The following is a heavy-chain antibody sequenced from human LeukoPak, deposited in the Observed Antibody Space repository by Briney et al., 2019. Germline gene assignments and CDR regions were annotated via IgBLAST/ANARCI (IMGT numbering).Heavy chain of an antibody. D-gene: IGHD3-10*01. V-gene: IGHV1-8*01. Sequence: ASVKVSCKASGYTFTSYDINWVRQATGQGLEWMGWMNPNSGNTGYAQKFQGRVTMTRNTSISTAYTELSSLRSEDTAVYYCSSGSYYPFDYWGQGTLVTVSS. CDR2: MNPNSGNT. CDR1: GYTFTSYD. CDR3: SSGSYYPFDY. J-gene: IGHJ4*02.